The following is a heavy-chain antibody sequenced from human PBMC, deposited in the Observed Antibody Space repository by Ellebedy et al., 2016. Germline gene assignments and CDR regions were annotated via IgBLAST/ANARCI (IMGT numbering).Heavy chain of an antibody. CDR3: ARVIALAGGTLDAFDI. V-gene: IGHV4-61*01. CDR1: GGSVSSGSYY. Sequence: SETLSLXXTVSGGSVSSGSYYWSWIRQPPGKGLEWIGYIYYSGSTNYSPSLKSRVTISVDTSKNQFSLKLSSVTAADTAVYYCARVIALAGGTLDAFDIWGQGTMVTVSS. D-gene: IGHD6-19*01. J-gene: IGHJ3*02. CDR2: IYYSGST.